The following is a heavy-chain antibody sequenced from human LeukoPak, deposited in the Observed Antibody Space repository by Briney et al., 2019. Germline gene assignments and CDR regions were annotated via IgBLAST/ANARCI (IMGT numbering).Heavy chain of an antibody. J-gene: IGHJ5*02. CDR3: AQASCGGDCYDNWFDP. CDR1: GFSLTTSGLG. D-gene: IGHD2-21*02. V-gene: IGHV2-5*01. Sequence: ESGPTLVKPTQTLTLTCTFSGFSLTTSGLGVGWIRQPPGKALEWLALIYWNDDKRYSPSLKSRLTITKDTSKNQVVLTMTNMDPVETATYYCAQASCGGDCYDNWFDPWGQGTLVTVSS. CDR2: IYWNDDK.